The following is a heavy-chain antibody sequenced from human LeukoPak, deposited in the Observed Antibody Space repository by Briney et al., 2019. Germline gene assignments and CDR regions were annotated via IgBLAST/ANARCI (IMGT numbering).Heavy chain of an antibody. Sequence: SQTLSLTCAVYGGSFSGYYCSWIRQPPAKGLEWIGEINHSGSTNYNPSLKSRVTISVGTSKNQFSLKLSSVTAAETAVYYCARGKPDHDYGDLYYYNYYMDVWGKGTTVTVSS. D-gene: IGHD4-17*01. CDR3: ARGKPDHDYGDLYYYNYYMDV. V-gene: IGHV4-34*01. J-gene: IGHJ6*03. CDR2: INHSGST. CDR1: GGSFSGYY.